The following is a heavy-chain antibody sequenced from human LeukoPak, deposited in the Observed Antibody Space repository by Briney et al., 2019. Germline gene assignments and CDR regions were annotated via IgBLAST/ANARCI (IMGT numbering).Heavy chain of an antibody. Sequence: GGSLRLSCAASGFTFGTYGMPWVRQAPGKGLEWVAFIRYDGSNKYYADSVKGRFTISRDNSKNTLYLQMNSLRPEDTAVYYCAKVNKGGYDSFDYWGQGTLVTVSS. V-gene: IGHV3-30*02. J-gene: IGHJ4*02. CDR1: GFTFGTYG. CDR2: IRYDGSNK. D-gene: IGHD5-12*01. CDR3: AKVNKGGYDSFDY.